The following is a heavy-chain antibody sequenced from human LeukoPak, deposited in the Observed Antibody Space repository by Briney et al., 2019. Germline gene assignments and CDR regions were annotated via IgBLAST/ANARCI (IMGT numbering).Heavy chain of an antibody. CDR3: ARDRPAAITV. CDR1: GGSISSYY. V-gene: IGHV4-59*01. J-gene: IGHJ6*02. D-gene: IGHD2-2*01. CDR2: IYYSGST. Sequence: SETLSLTCTVSGGSISSYYWSWIRQPPGKGLEWIGYIYYSGSTNYNPSLKSRVTISVDTSKNQFSLKLSSVTAADTAVYYCARDRPAAITVWGQGTTVTVSS.